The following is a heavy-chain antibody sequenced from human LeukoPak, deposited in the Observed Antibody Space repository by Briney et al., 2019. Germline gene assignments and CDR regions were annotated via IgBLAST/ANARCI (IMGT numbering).Heavy chain of an antibody. J-gene: IGHJ4*02. CDR2: IYSGGST. V-gene: IGHV3-53*01. CDR3: AREVVVVGATGGGFDY. Sequence: PGGSLRLSCAASGFTFSSYAMSWVRQAPGKGLEWVSVIYSGGSTYYADSVKGRFTISRDTSNNTLDLQMNSLRAEDTAVYYCAREVVVVGATGGGFDYWGQGTLVTVSS. CDR1: GFTFSSYA. D-gene: IGHD1-26*01.